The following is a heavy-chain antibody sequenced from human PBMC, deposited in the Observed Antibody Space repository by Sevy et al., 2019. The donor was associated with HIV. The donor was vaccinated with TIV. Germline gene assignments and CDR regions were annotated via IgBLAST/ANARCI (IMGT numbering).Heavy chain of an antibody. Sequence: GGSLRLSCTASGFTFGDYAVNWVRRAPGRGLEWVGFIRSKAYGGTTKYAASVKGRFSISRDDSKSIAYLQMNSLKTEDTAVYYCTSVRDYYDSTGYYLAYWGQRTLVTVSS. CDR1: GFTFGDYA. J-gene: IGHJ4*02. D-gene: IGHD3-22*01. CDR3: TSVRDYYDSTGYYLAY. V-gene: IGHV3-49*04. CDR2: IRSKAYGGTT.